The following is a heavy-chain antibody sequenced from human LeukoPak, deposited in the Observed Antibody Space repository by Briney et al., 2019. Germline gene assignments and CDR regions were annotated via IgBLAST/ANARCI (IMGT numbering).Heavy chain of an antibody. D-gene: IGHD3-3*01. CDR1: GYTFTSYG. Sequence: ASVNVSCKASGYTFTSYGISWVRQAPGQGLEWMGWISAYNGNTNYAQKLQGRVTMTTDTSTSTAYMELRSLRSDDTAVYYCARADFWSGYSNYYYYYMDVWGKGTTVTVSS. CDR3: ARADFWSGYSNYYYYYMDV. CDR2: ISAYNGNT. J-gene: IGHJ6*03. V-gene: IGHV1-18*01.